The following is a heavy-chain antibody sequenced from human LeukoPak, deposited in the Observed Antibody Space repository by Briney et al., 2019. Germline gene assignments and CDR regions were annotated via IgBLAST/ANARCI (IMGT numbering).Heavy chain of an antibody. J-gene: IGHJ4*02. CDR1: GFTFSSYS. Sequence: GGSLRLSCAASGFTFSSYSMNWVRQAPGKGLEWVSSISSSSSYIYYADSVEGRFTISRDNAKNSLYLQMNSLRAEDTAVYYCARDPYYYDSSGYCWGQGTLVTVSS. CDR3: ARDPYYYDSSGYC. CDR2: ISSSSSYI. V-gene: IGHV3-21*01. D-gene: IGHD3-22*01.